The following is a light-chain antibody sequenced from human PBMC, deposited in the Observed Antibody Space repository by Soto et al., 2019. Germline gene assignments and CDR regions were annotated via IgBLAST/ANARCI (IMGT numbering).Light chain of an antibody. CDR1: SSNMGTNT. J-gene: IGLJ1*01. Sequence: QSVLTQPPSASGTPGKRVTISCSGGSSNMGTNTVSWYQQVPGTAPKVLIYVNDQRPSGVPDRFSGSNSGTSASLAISGRPPEDEAEYYCVACDDSLNGHVVGTGTKLTVL. CDR3: VACDDSLNGHV. V-gene: IGLV1-44*01. CDR2: VND.